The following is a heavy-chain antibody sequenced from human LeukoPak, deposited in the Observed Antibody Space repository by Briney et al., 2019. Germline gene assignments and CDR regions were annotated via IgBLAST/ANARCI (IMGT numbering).Heavy chain of an antibody. CDR1: GGSFSNSKW. CDR2: IYHSGTT. Sequence: PSETLSLTCAVSGGSFSNSKWWSWVRQPPGKGLEWIGEIYHSGTTNYNPSLKSRVTISVDTSKNQFSLKLTSATAADTAVYYCATLRDGYEFDYWGQGTLVTVSS. CDR3: ATLRDGYEFDY. J-gene: IGHJ4*02. V-gene: IGHV4-4*02. D-gene: IGHD5-24*01.